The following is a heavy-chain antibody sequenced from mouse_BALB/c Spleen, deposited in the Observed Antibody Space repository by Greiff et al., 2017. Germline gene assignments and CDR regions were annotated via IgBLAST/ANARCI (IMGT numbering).Heavy chain of an antibody. CDR1: GFTFSSFG. CDR2: ISSGGSYT. CDR3: AREGNGSAWFAY. Sequence: EVKLVESGGGLVQPGGSRKLSCAASGFTFSSFGMHWVRQAPEKGLEWVAEISSGGSYTYYPDTVTGRFTISRDNAKNTLYLEMSSLRSEDTAMYYCAREGNGSAWFAYWGQGTLVTVSA. D-gene: IGHD1-1*02. V-gene: IGHV5-9-4*01. J-gene: IGHJ3*01.